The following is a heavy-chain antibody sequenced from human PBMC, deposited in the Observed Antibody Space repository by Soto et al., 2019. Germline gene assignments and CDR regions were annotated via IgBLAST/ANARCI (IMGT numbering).Heavy chain of an antibody. V-gene: IGHV1-2*04. CDR2: INPNSGGT. J-gene: IGHJ6*02. Sequence: QVQLAQSGAEVKKPGASVKVSCKASGYTFTGYYMHWVRQAPGQGLEWMGWINPNSGGTNYAQKFQGWVTMTRDTSISTAYMELSRLRSDDTAGYYGARDPEVSSGSYGMDVWGQGTTVTVSS. CDR3: ARDPEVSSGSYGMDV. CDR1: GYTFTGYY. D-gene: IGHD3-22*01.